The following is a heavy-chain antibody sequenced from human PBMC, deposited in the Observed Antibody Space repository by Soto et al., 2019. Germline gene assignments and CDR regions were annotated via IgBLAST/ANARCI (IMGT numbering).Heavy chain of an antibody. CDR3: AREVGDGYNSGTFDY. J-gene: IGHJ4*02. Sequence: EVQLVESGGGLIQPGGSLRLSCAASGFTVSSNYMSWVRQAPGKGLEWVSSISSSSSYIYYADSVKGRFTISRDNAKNSLYLQMNSLRAEDTAVYYCAREVGDGYNSGTFDYWGQGTLVTVSS. D-gene: IGHD5-12*01. CDR2: ISSSSSYI. V-gene: IGHV3-21*01. CDR1: GFTVSSNY.